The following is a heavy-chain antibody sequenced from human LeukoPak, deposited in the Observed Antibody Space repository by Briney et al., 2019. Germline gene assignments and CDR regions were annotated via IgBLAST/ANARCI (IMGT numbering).Heavy chain of an antibody. CDR1: GGSIGSGGYY. V-gene: IGHV4-31*03. J-gene: IGHJ4*02. CDR3: ATTGYSSGKVDY. Sequence: SETLSLTCTVSGGSIGSGGYYWSWIRQHPGKGLEWIGYIYYSGSTYYNPSLKSRVTISVDTSKNQFSLKLSSVTAADTAVYYCATTGYSSGKVDYWGQGTLVTVSS. CDR2: IYYSGST. D-gene: IGHD6-19*01.